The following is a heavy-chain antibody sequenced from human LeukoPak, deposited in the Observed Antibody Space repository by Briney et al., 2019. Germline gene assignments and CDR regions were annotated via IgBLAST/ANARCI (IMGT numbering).Heavy chain of an antibody. CDR3: ARVSTSSQHFDY. D-gene: IGHD6-13*01. CDR1: VFTFTSYE. J-gene: IGHJ4*02. Sequence: QPGGSLRLSCVASVFTFTSYEMNWVRQAPGKGLEGVSYISRSGDSIYYADSVKGRFTISRDNAKNSLSLQMNSLRADDTAVYYCARVSTSSQHFDYWGQGTLVTVSS. CDR2: ISRSGDSI. V-gene: IGHV3-48*03.